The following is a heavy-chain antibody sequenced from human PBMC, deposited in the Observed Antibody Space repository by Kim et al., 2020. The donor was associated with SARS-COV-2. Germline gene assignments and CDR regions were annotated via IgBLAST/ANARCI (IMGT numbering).Heavy chain of an antibody. J-gene: IGHJ2*01. Sequence: GWSLRLSCAASGFTFSSYWMGWVRQAPGKGLEWVANIAEDGSDKYYVDSVKGRFSISRDNANNLLYLQMNSLTGEDTAVYYCARDTYRFFDLWGRGTLVT. CDR3: ARDTYRFFDL. D-gene: IGHD2-21*01. CDR1: GFTFSSYW. CDR2: IAEDGSDK. V-gene: IGHV3-7*01.